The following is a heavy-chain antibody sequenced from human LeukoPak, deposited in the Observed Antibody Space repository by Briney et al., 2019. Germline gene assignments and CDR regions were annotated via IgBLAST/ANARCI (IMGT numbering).Heavy chain of an antibody. V-gene: IGHV1-69*13. CDR2: IIPIFGTA. D-gene: IGHD3-3*01. CDR3: ARSRTIYGVGYYMDV. J-gene: IGHJ6*03. CDR1: GGTFSSYA. Sequence: SVKVSCKASGGTFSSYAISWVRQAPGQGLEWMGGIIPIFGTANYAQKFQGRVTITADESTSTAYMGLSSLRSEDTAVYYCARSRTIYGVGYYMDVWGKGATVTVSS.